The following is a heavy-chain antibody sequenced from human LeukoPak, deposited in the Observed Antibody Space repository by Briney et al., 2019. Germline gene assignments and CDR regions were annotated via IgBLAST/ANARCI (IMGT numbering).Heavy chain of an antibody. CDR2: IYYSGTT. V-gene: IGHV4-39*07. CDR3: ARVRSYDSTVSYYDGGGDFDY. Sequence: SETLSLTCTAISSRTYYWGWIRQSPGKGLEWIGNIYYSGTTYYNPSLKSRVTISLDTSTNQLSLRLSSVTAADTAVYYCARVRSYDSTVSYYDGGGDFDYWGQGTLVTVSS. CDR1: ISSRTYY. J-gene: IGHJ4*02. D-gene: IGHD3-22*01.